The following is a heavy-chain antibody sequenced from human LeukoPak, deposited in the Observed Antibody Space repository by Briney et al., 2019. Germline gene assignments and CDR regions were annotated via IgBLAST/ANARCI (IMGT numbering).Heavy chain of an antibody. CDR3: ARNWFDP. V-gene: IGHV3-53*05. CDR2: IYSGGST. J-gene: IGHJ5*02. CDR1: GFTVSSDY. Sequence: AGGSLRLSCAASGFTVSSDYMSWVRQAPGKGLEWVSVIYSGGSTYYADSVKGRFTISRDKSKNTVYLQMNSLRFEDTAMYYCARNWFDPWGQGPLVTV.